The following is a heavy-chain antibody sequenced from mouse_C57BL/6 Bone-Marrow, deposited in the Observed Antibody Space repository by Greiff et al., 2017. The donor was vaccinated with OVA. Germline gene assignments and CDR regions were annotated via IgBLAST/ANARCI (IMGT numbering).Heavy chain of an antibody. CDR2: IDPANGNT. V-gene: IGHV14-3*01. CDR3: AYYSYAMDY. Sequence: EVQLQESVAELVRPGASVKLSCTASGFTIKNTYMHWVKQRPEQGLEWIGRIDPANGNTKYAPKFQGKATITADTSSNTAYLQLSSLTSEDTAIYYCAYYSYAMDYWGQGTSVTVSS. CDR1: GFTIKNTY. J-gene: IGHJ4*01. D-gene: IGHD1-1*01.